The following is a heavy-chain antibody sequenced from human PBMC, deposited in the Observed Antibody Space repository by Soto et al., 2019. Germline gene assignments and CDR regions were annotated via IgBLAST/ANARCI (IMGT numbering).Heavy chain of an antibody. V-gene: IGHV4-30-2*01. CDR2: IYHSGST. D-gene: IGHD5-12*01. CDR3: AAGGGLPRYY. J-gene: IGHJ4*02. Sequence: QLQLQESGSGLVKPSQTLSLTCAVSGGSISSGGYSWSWIRQPPGKGLEWIGYIYHSGSTYYNPALKSRVTISVDRANHQFSLKLSSVTAADTAVYCCAAGGGLPRYYWGQGTLVTVSS. CDR1: GGSISSGGYS.